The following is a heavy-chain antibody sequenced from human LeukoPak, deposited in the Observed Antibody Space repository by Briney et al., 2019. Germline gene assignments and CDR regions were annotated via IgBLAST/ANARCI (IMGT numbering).Heavy chain of an antibody. J-gene: IGHJ1*01. CDR1: GFTVSSNY. D-gene: IGHD2-15*01. Sequence: GGSPRLSCAASGFTVSSNYMSWVRQAPGKGLEWVSAISGSGGSTYYADSVKGRFTISRDNSKNTLYLQMNSLRAEDTAVYYCAKGVKGCSGGSCYSTYFQHWGQGTLVTVSS. CDR2: ISGSGGST. CDR3: AKGVKGCSGGSCYSTYFQH. V-gene: IGHV3-23*01.